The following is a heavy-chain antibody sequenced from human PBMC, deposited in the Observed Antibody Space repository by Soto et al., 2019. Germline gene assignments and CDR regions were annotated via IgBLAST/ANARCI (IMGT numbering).Heavy chain of an antibody. D-gene: IGHD3-22*01. V-gene: IGHV3-7*03. Sequence: EVQLVESGGGLVQPGGSLRLSCAASGFTFSSYWMSWVRQAPGKGLEWVANIKQDGSEKYYVDSVKGRFTISRDNAKNSLYLQMNSLRAEDTAVYYCAREPRDDSSGYLGYWGQGTLVTVSS. CDR1: GFTFSSYW. J-gene: IGHJ4*02. CDR2: IKQDGSEK. CDR3: AREPRDDSSGYLGY.